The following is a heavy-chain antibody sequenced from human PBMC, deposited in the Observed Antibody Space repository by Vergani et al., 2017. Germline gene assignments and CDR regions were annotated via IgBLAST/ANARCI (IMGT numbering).Heavy chain of an antibody. Sequence: EVQLVESGGGLVQPGGSLRLSCAASGFTFSSYAMHWVRQAPGKGLEYVSAISSNGGSTYYANSVKGRFTISRDNSKNTLYLQMGSLRAEDMAVYYCARGPRGVINNWYFDLRGRGTLVTVSS. V-gene: IGHV3-64*01. CDR1: GFTFSSYA. J-gene: IGHJ2*01. D-gene: IGHD3-10*01. CDR3: ARGPRGVINNWYFDL. CDR2: ISSNGGST.